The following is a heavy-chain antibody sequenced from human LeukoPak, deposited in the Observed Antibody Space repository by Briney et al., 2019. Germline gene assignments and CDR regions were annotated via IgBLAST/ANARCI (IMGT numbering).Heavy chain of an antibody. V-gene: IGHV3-23*01. Sequence: AGGSLRLSCAASGFTSSSYAMSWVRQAPGKGLEWVSGISGSGTGTYYADSVKGRFTISRDNSKNTLYLQMNRLRAEDTAVYFCARDRGSDYPFDYWGQGTLVTVSS. J-gene: IGHJ4*02. D-gene: IGHD3-16*01. CDR2: ISGSGTGT. CDR1: GFTSSSYA. CDR3: ARDRGSDYPFDY.